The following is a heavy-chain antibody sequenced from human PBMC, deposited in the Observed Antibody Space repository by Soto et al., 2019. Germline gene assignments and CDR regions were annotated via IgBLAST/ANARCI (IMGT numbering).Heavy chain of an antibody. V-gene: IGHV3-23*01. D-gene: IGHD2-2*02. Sequence: GGSLRLSCAASGFTFSNCAMVWVRHAPGKGLEWVSAIARAGDLIRYADSVKGRFTISRDNSNNTLYLQMSSLRAEDTAIYFCAKSLIVQLLYYIDPWGPGTQVTVSS. CDR3: AKSLIVQLLYYIDP. J-gene: IGHJ5*02. CDR1: GFTFSNCA. CDR2: IARAGDLI.